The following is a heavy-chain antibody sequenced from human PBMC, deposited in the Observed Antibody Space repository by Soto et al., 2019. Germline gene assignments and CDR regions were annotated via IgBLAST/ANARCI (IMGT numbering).Heavy chain of an antibody. Sequence: HPGGSLRLSCAASGFTFSSYWMSWVRQAPGKGLEWVANIKQDGSEKYYVDSVKGRFTISRDNAKNSLYLQMNSLRAEDTAVYYCARDPGNTAMVSWRYWGQGTLVTVSS. CDR1: GFTFSSYW. CDR3: ARDPGNTAMVSWRY. D-gene: IGHD5-18*01. CDR2: IKQDGSEK. V-gene: IGHV3-7*01. J-gene: IGHJ4*02.